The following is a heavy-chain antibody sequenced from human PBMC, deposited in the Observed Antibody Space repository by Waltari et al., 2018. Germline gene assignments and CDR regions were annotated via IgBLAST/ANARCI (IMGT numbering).Heavy chain of an antibody. D-gene: IGHD6-13*01. V-gene: IGHV4-38-2*01. CDR3: ASEGSSSWPPY. CDR1: GYSISSGYY. J-gene: IGHJ4*02. Sequence: QVQLQESGPGLVKPSETLSLTCAVSGYSISSGYYWGWIRQPPGKGLEWIGSIYYSGSTYYNQSLKSRVTISVDTSKNQFSLKLSSVTAADTAVYYCASEGSSSWPPYWGQGTLVTVSS. CDR2: IYYSGST.